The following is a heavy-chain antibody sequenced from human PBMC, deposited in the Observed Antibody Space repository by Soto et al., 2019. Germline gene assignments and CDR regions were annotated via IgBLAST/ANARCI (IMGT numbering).Heavy chain of an antibody. V-gene: IGHV4-59*02. CDR2: IYYSGST. D-gene: IGHD6-13*01. CDR3: ARDSCVAAAGRRNYYSYVMDV. J-gene: IGHJ6*01. CDR1: CGTVSSYY. Sequence: SDSLALTCAVSCGTVSSYYGGRIRKHPGKGLEWIGYIYYSGSTNYNPSLKSRVTISVDTSKNQFSLKVNSVTAADTAVYYCARDSCVAAAGRRNYYSYVMDVWGQGTTVTVSS.